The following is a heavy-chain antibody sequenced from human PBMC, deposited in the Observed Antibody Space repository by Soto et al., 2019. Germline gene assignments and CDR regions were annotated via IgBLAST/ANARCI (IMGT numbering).Heavy chain of an antibody. V-gene: IGHV1-46*01. CDR1: GDTFTDYY. J-gene: IGHJ4*02. Sequence: QVQLMQSGAEVKKPGASVNVSCKASGDTFTDYYIHWVRQAPGQGLEWMGIVNPSGGHTTYAQHFLGRVTMTRDTSTSTLYMELTSLTSDDTAIYYCARGGHVVVVTAALDYWGQGTLVTVSS. D-gene: IGHD2-21*02. CDR2: VNPSGGHT. CDR3: ARGGHVVVVTAALDY.